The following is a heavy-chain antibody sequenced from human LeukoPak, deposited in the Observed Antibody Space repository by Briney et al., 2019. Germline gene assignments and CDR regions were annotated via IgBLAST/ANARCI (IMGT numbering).Heavy chain of an antibody. D-gene: IGHD6-13*01. Sequence: PGGSLRLSCVASGFTFSTYALSWVRQAPGKGLEWVSAISSSGGSPYYADSVNGRFTISRDNSKNTLYLQMNSLRAEDTALYYCAKAPIAAAVSFSDYWGQGTLVTVSS. CDR3: AKAPIAAAVSFSDY. CDR1: GFTFSTYA. J-gene: IGHJ4*02. CDR2: ISSSGGSP. V-gene: IGHV3-23*01.